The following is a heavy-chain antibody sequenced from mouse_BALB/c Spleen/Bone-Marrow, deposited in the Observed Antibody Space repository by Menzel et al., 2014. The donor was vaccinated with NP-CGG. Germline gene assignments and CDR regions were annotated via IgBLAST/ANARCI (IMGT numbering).Heavy chain of an antibody. V-gene: IGHV1-87*01. J-gene: IGHJ4*01. Sequence: QVQLKESGAELARPGASVKLSCKASGYTFTSYWMQWVKQRPGQGLEWIGAIYPGDGDTRNTQKFKGKATLTADKSSSTAYMQLSSLASEGSAVYYCARNYYYGSSWSAMDYWGQGTSVTVSS. CDR3: ARNYYYGSSWSAMDY. CDR2: IYPGDGDT. CDR1: GYTFTSYW. D-gene: IGHD1-1*01.